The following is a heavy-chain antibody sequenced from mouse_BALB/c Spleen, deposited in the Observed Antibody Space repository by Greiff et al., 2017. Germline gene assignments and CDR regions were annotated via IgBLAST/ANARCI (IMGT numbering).Heavy chain of an antibody. V-gene: IGHV5-17*02. CDR2: ISSGSSTI. J-gene: IGHJ2*01. CDR3: ARSGYYDYDPYYAMDY. D-gene: IGHD2-4*01. CDR1: GFTFSSFG. Sequence: EVKVEESGGGLVQPGGSRKLSCAASGFTFSSFGMHWVRQAPEKGLEWVAYISSGSSTIYYADTVKGRFTISRDNPKNTLFLQMTSLRSEDTAMYYCARSGYYDYDPYYAMDYWGQGTTLTVSS.